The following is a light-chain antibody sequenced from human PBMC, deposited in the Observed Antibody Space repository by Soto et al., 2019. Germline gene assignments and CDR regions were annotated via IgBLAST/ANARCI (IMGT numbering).Light chain of an antibody. CDR1: QSVSSN. V-gene: IGKV3-15*01. CDR3: QQYNNWPPWT. Sequence: EIVMTQSPATLSVSPGERATLSCRASQSVSSNLAWYQQKPGQAPRLLIYGASTRATGIPARFSGSRSGTDFTLTISSLQSEDSAVYYCQQYNNWPPWTFGQGTKLEIK. J-gene: IGKJ2*02. CDR2: GAS.